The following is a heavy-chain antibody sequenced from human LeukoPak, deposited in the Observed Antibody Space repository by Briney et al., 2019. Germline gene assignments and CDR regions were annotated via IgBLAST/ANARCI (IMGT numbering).Heavy chain of an antibody. Sequence: QPGGSLRLSCAASGFTFSSYEMNWVRQAPGKGLEGVSYISSSGSTIYYADSVKGRFTISRDNAKNSLYLQMNSLRAEDTAVYYCARDRGITIFGEVWDYYMDVWGKGTTVTVSS. CDR3: ARDRGITIFGEVWDYYMDV. CDR2: ISSSGSTI. J-gene: IGHJ6*03. D-gene: IGHD3-3*01. CDR1: GFTFSSYE. V-gene: IGHV3-48*03.